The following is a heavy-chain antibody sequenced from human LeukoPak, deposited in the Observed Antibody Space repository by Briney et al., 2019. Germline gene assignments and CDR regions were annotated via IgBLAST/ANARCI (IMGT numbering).Heavy chain of an antibody. D-gene: IGHD3-3*01. CDR2: VSNGHI. V-gene: IGHV3-23*01. J-gene: IGHJ4*02. CDR3: AKGAEPSITIFGVVIVYYFDY. CDR1: GFDFENHA. Sequence: GGSLRLSCAASGFDFENHAMSWVRQAPGRGLEWVSGVSNGHIYYADSVKGRFTISRDNSKNTLYLQMDSLRAEDTAVYYCAKGAEPSITIFGVVIVYYFDYWGQRTLVTVSS.